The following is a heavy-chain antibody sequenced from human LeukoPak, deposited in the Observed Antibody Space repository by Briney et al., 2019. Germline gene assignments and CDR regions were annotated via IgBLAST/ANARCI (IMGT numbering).Heavy chain of an antibody. CDR3: AAKYDFWSGYYFLVY. V-gene: IGHV3-23*01. D-gene: IGHD3-3*01. CDR2: ISGSGGST. CDR1: GFTSSIVA. J-gene: IGHJ4*02. Sequence: GGSPCPSCAVSGFTSSIVAMSRVRQAPRTGLGCVFAISGSGGSTYYADSVKGRFTISRDNSENTLDLQMNSLRAEDTAVYYCAAKYDFWSGYYFLVYWGQGTLVTVSS.